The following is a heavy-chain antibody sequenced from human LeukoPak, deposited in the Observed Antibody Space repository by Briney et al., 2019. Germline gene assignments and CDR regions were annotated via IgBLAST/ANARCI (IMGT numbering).Heavy chain of an antibody. CDR2: IDRPAKSYAT. CDR1: GFTFSDSA. V-gene: IGHV3-73*01. D-gene: IGHD1-26*01. Sequence: GGSLRLSCAASGFTFSDSAIHWVRQASGKGLEWVGLIDRPAKSYATAYGASVGGRFTISSDDSKNTAYLQMDSLKNEDTARYYCTRDRGTYNWLDPWGQGTLVTVSS. CDR3: TRDRGTYNWLDP. J-gene: IGHJ5*02.